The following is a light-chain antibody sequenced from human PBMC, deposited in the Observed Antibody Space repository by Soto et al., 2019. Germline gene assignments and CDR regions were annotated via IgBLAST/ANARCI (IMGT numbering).Light chain of an antibody. J-gene: IGLJ2*01. CDR2: DVT. V-gene: IGLV2-14*01. Sequence: QSALTQPASVSGSPGQSITIPCTGSSSDIGGCNCVSWYQQHPGKAPKLMIYDVTNRPSGVSKRFSASKSGNTASLTISGLQAEDEADYYCSSYTTTNTVVFGGGTKLTVL. CDR1: SSDIGGCNC. CDR3: SSYTTTNTVV.